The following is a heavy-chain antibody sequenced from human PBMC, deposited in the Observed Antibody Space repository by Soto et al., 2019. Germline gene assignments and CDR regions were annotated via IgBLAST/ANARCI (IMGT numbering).Heavy chain of an antibody. CDR2: TRNKVNSYTT. CDR3: ARGGRTDWRYFGT. Sequence: VAVCLDTGMGLEWVARTRNKVNSYTTEYAASVKGRFTISRGGSENSVYLLMNSLKTEDTAVYYCARGGRTDWRYFGTWGQPILGTVPS. J-gene: IGHJ4*02. D-gene: IGHD1-1*01. V-gene: IGHV3-72*01.